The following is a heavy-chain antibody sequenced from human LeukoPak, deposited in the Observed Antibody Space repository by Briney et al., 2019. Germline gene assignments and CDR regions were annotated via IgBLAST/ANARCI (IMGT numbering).Heavy chain of an antibody. J-gene: IGHJ3*02. Sequence: SETLSLTCTVSGGSISSGGYYWSWIRQHPGKGPEWIGYIYYSGSTYYNPSLKSRVTISVDTSKNQFSLKLSSVTTADTAVYYCARDPSLYGSGPFDIWGQGTMVTVSS. CDR1: GGSISSGGYY. V-gene: IGHV4-31*03. CDR3: ARDPSLYGSGPFDI. D-gene: IGHD3-10*01. CDR2: IYYSGST.